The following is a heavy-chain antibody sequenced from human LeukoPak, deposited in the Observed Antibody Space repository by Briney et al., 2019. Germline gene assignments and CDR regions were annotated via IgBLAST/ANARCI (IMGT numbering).Heavy chain of an antibody. D-gene: IGHD5-18*01. V-gene: IGHV4-39*07. CDR2: IYYSGST. CDR1: GVSISSSNSY. J-gene: IGHJ4*02. CDR3: ARDRTLDYTAMALDY. Sequence: SETLSLTCTVSGVSISSSNSYWGWIRQPPGKGLEWIGSIYYSGSTNYNPSLKSRVTISVDKSKNQFSLKLSSVTAADTAVYYCARDRTLDYTAMALDYWGQGTLVTVSS.